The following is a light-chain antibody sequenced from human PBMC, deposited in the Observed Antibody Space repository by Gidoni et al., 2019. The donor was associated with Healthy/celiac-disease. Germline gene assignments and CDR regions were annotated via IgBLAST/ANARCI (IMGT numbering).Light chain of an antibody. CDR2: WAS. CDR3: QQYYSTPLT. V-gene: IGKV4-1*01. Sequence: ILMSQSPGSLPVSLGERTTINCKSSQSVLYSSNNKHYLAWYQQKPGQPPKLLIYWASTRESGVPDRFSGSGSVTDFTLTIISLQAEDGAVYYCQQYYSTPLTFGGGTKVEIK. CDR1: QSVLYSSNNKHY. J-gene: IGKJ4*01.